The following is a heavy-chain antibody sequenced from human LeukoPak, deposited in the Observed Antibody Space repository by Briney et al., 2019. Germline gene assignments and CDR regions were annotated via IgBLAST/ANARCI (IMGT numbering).Heavy chain of an antibody. J-gene: IGHJ4*02. V-gene: IGHV4-34*01. CDR3: ARAPQGYSYGLFDY. Sequence: SETLSLTCAVYGGSFSGYYWSWIRQPPGKGLEWIGEINHSGSTNYNPSLKSRVTISVDTSKNQFSLKLSSVTAADTAVYYCARAPQGYSYGLFDYWGQGTLVTVSS. D-gene: IGHD5-18*01. CDR2: INHSGST. CDR1: GGSFSGYY.